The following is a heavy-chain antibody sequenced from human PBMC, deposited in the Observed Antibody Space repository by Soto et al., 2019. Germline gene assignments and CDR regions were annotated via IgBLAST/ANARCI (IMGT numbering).Heavy chain of an antibody. V-gene: IGHV3-74*01. Sequence: VGSLRLSCAASGFTFSSYWMHWVRQGPGKGLVWVSRVNSDESTTSYADPVKGRFTISRDNAKNTLYLQMRSLRVEDTALYYCVCFECGRTAVVTAMEANGYWGQGTLVTVSS. CDR2: VNSDESTT. J-gene: IGHJ4*02. CDR1: GFTFSSYW. D-gene: IGHD2-21*02. CDR3: VCFECGRTAVVTAMEANGY.